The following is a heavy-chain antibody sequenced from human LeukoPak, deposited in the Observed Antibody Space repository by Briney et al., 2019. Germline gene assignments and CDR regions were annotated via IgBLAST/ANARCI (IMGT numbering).Heavy chain of an antibody. V-gene: IGHV3-30*03. CDR3: VRDASVWGPKGEES. CDR1: GFTFSNYG. J-gene: IGHJ5*02. D-gene: IGHD3-16*01. CDR2: VTHDGKNQ. Sequence: GGSLRLSCAASGFTFSNYGMHWVRQAPGKGLEWVTVVTHDGKNQYYADSVKGRFVISRDNSKNMLFLEMNSLGPEDTALYYCVRDASVWGPKGEESWGQGTLVPVS.